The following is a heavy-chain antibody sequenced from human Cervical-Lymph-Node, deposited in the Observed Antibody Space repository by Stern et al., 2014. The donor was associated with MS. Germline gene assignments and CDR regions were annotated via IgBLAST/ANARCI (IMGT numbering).Heavy chain of an antibody. CDR2: ISWNSDTI. CDR1: GFTFDDFA. Sequence: EVHLVESGGGLVQPGRSLRLSCEASGFTFDDFAMHWVRQAPGKGLEWVSRISWNSDTIGYADSVKGRFTVSRDNAKNSLHLQMNSLRAEDTAFYYCARAFGTSSGFHYDLWGQGTLVTVSS. D-gene: IGHD6-6*01. J-gene: IGHJ5*02. V-gene: IGHV3-9*01. CDR3: ARAFGTSSGFHYDL.